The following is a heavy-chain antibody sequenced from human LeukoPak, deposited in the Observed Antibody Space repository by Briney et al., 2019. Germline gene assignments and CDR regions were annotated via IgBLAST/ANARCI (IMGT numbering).Heavy chain of an antibody. CDR2: INHSGST. J-gene: IGHJ5*02. D-gene: IGHD2-2*01. V-gene: IGHV4-34*01. CDR1: GGSFSGYY. CDR3: AVVVPAAMDNWFDP. Sequence: PSETLSLTCAVYGGSFSGYYWSWIRQPPGKGLEWIGEINHSGSTNYNPSLKSRVTISVDTSKNQFSLKLSSVTAADTAVYYCAVVVPAAMDNWFDPWGQGTLVTVSS.